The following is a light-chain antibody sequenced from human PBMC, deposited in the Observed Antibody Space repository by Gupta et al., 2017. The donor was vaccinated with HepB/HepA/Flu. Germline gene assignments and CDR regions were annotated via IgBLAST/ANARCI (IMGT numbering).Light chain of an antibody. J-gene: IGLJ2*01. CDR3: QSYDRSILVV. CDR2: YDT. Sequence: NFMLTQPHSVSESPGKTVTISCTRSSGSIASNYVQWYQQRPGSAPPTVIVYDTQSPSGVPARFFCDTACAYTSAVTNXSXKNAEDXAYYYYQSYDRSILVVFGGGTKLTVL. V-gene: IGLV6-57*03. CDR1: SGSIASNY.